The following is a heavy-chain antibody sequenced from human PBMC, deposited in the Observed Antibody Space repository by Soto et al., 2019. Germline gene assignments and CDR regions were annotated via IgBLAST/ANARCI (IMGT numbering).Heavy chain of an antibody. CDR3: ARELDPGRAADWFDP. J-gene: IGHJ5*02. Sequence: PGGSLSLSCAASGFTFSSYAMHWVRQAPGKGLEWVAVISYDGSNKYYADSVKGRFTTSRDNSKNTLYLQMNSLRAEDTAVYYCARELDPGRAADWFDPWSQGTLVTVSS. D-gene: IGHD2-15*01. CDR1: GFTFSSYA. V-gene: IGHV3-30-3*01. CDR2: ISYDGSNK.